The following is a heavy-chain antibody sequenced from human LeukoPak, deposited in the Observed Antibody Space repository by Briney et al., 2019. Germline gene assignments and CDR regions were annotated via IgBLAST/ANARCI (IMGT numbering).Heavy chain of an antibody. CDR3: AKFRDSYGRNY. Sequence: SVKVSCKASRGTFSSYAISWVRQAPGQGLEWMGGIIPIFGTANYAQKFQGRVTITTDESTSTAYMELSSLRSEDTAVYYCAKFRDSYGRNYWGQGTLVTVSS. V-gene: IGHV1-69*05. CDR1: RGTFSSYA. CDR2: IIPIFGTA. J-gene: IGHJ4*02. D-gene: IGHD3-10*01.